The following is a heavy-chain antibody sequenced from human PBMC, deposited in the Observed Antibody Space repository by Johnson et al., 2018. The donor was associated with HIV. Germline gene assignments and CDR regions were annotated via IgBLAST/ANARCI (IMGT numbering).Heavy chain of an antibody. Sequence: VHLVVSGGGLIQPGGSLRLSCAASGFTVSSNYMSWVRQAPGKGLEWVSVIYSGGSTYYADSVKGRFTISRDNSKNTLYLQMNSLRAEDTAVYYCAKGLAWVGDSKFAFDIWGQGTMVTVSS. J-gene: IGHJ3*02. V-gene: IGHV3-53*01. CDR3: AKGLAWVGDSKFAFDI. CDR1: GFTVSSNY. D-gene: IGHD1-26*01. CDR2: IYSGGST.